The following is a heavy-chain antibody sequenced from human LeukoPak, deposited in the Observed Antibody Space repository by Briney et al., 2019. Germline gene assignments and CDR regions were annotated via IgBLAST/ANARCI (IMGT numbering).Heavy chain of an antibody. CDR2: ITPVLNIA. CDR3: ARDYYDSSGYYIKPPPDC. CDR1: GGTFSTYT. D-gene: IGHD3-22*01. V-gene: IGHV1-69*10. J-gene: IGHJ4*02. Sequence: RASVRVSCKASGGTFSTYTITWVRRAPGQGLEWVGGITPVLNIANYAQKFQGRVTMTTDTSTSTAYMELRSLRSDDTAVYYCARDYYDSSGYYIKPPPDCWGQGTLVTVSS.